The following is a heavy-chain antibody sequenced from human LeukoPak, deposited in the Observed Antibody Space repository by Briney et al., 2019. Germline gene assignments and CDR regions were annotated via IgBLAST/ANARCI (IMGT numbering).Heavy chain of an antibody. V-gene: IGHV3-7*01. CDR1: GFTFSSYL. CDR3: ASSGIVVVITSFDY. J-gene: IGHJ4*02. Sequence: PGGSLRLSCAACGFTFSSYLMSWVRQAPVKGLEWVANIKQDGCEKYYVDSVKGRFTISRDNAKNSLYLQMNSLRAEDTAVYYCASSGIVVVITSFDYWGQGTLVTVSS. CDR2: IKQDGCEK. D-gene: IGHD3-22*01.